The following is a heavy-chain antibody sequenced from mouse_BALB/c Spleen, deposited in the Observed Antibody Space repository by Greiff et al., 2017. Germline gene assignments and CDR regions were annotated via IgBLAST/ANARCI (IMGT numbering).Heavy chain of an antibody. Sequence: EVQLVESGGGLVKPGGSLKLSCAASGFTFSDYYMYWVRQTPEKRLEWVATISDGGSYTYYPDSVKGRFTISRDNAKNNLYLQMSSLKSEDTAMYYCARGEGLYFDYWGQGTTLTVSS. V-gene: IGHV5-4*02. J-gene: IGHJ2*01. CDR1: GFTFSDYY. CDR2: ISDGGSYT. CDR3: ARGEGLYFDY.